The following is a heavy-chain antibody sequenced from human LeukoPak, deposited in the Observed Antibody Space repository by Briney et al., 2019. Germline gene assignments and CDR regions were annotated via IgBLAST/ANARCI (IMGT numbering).Heavy chain of an antibody. D-gene: IGHD2-15*01. V-gene: IGHV3-7*01. Sequence: GESLRLSCVDSRFTFSRYWMSWVRQAPGKGLEWVANIKQDGSEKYYVDSVKGRFTISRDNAKNSLYLQMNSLRGEDTAVYYCARDQEAYCSGGSCSTFDYWGQGILITVSS. CDR1: RFTFSRYW. CDR3: ARDQEAYCSGGSCSTFDY. J-gene: IGHJ4*02. CDR2: IKQDGSEK.